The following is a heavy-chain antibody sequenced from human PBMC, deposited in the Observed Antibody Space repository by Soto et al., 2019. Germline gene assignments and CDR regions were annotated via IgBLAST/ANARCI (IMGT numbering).Heavy chain of an antibody. J-gene: IGHJ4*02. V-gene: IGHV4-59*01. Sequence: PSETLSLTCTVSGASMTDYYGSWVRQPPGKPLELIGYMFYSGRSNYNSSLNSRADISVDTSRNHISLKLRSVTAADTAIYYCVRSGHSFGGVVWGQGTLVTVS. D-gene: IGHD3-16*01. CDR3: VRSGHSFGGVV. CDR1: GASMTDYY. CDR2: MFYSGRS.